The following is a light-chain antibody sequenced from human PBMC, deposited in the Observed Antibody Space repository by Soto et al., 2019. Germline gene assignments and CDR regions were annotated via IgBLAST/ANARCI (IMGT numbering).Light chain of an antibody. J-gene: IGLJ3*02. CDR2: SNT. Sequence: QSVLTQPPSVSGAPGQRVTISCTGSNSNIGAGYDVHWYQQYPGTAPKLLIYSNTNRPSGVPDRFSASKSGTSASLAITGLPAEDEAYYYCQSYESGWGVFGGGTKVTVL. CDR3: QSYESGWGV. CDR1: NSNIGAGYD. V-gene: IGLV1-40*01.